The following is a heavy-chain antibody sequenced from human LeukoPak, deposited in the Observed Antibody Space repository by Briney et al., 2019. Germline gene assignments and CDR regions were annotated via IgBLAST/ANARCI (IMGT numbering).Heavy chain of an antibody. CDR2: IYHTGGT. CDR3: ANYDGAPRS. CDR1: GVPIRTYY. Sequence: SETLSLTCSVSGVPIRTYYWTWFRQPPGKGLEWIGYIYHTGGTNYNPSLKSRVTLSIDTSRSQFSLRLTSVTAADTAVYYCANYDGAPRSWGQGTLVTVSS. D-gene: IGHD3-16*01. J-gene: IGHJ4*02. V-gene: IGHV4-59*08.